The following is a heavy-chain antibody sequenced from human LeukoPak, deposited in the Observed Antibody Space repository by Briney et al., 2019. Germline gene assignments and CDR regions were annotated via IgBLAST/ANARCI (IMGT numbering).Heavy chain of an antibody. D-gene: IGHD3-22*01. V-gene: IGHV4-4*07. J-gene: IGHJ6*02. CDR3: ARDQSGVGSSGSYGMDV. CDR1: GGSISSYY. CDR2: IYTSGST. Sequence: PSETLSLTCTVSGGSISSYYWSWIRQPAGKGLEWIGRIYTSGSTNYNPSLKSRVTMSVDTSKDQFSLKLSSVTAADTAVYYCARDQSGVGSSGSYGMDVWGQGTTVTVSS.